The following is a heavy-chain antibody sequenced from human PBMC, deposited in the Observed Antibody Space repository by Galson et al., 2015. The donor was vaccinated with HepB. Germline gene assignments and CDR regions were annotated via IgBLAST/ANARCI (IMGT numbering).Heavy chain of an antibody. J-gene: IGHJ3*01. V-gene: IGHV3-30-3*01. D-gene: IGHD4-23*01. Sequence: SLRLSCAATGFTFITYAMHWVRQAPGKGLEWVAVISYDGSNKYYADAVEGRFTISRDNSKNRLYLQMNSLRAEDTAVYYCARDRTTVADDVFDVWGQGTMVTVSS. CDR1: GFTFITYA. CDR3: ARDRTTVADDVFDV. CDR2: ISYDGSNK.